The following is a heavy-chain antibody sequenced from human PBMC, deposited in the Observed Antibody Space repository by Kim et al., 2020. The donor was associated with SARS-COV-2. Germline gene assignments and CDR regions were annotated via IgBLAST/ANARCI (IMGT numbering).Heavy chain of an antibody. V-gene: IGHV3-23*01. Sequence: ADSVKGRFTISRDNSKNTLYLQMNSLRAEDTAVYYCVLYYSGSLGTNFQDWGQGTLVTVSS. J-gene: IGHJ1*01. D-gene: IGHD1-26*01. CDR3: VLYYSGSLGTNFQD.